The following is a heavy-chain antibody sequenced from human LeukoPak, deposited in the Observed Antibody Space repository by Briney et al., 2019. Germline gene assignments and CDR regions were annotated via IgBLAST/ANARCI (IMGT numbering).Heavy chain of an antibody. V-gene: IGHV3-7*03. CDR1: GFTFSSYW. D-gene: IGHD6-13*01. CDR3: ARGGAYSSSWYGALNWFDP. Sequence: GGSLRLSCAASGFTFSSYWMSWVRQAPGKGLEWVANIKQGGSEKYYVDSVKGRFTISRDNAKNSLYLQMNSLRAEDTAVYYCARGGAYSSSWYGALNWFDPWGQGTLVTVSS. J-gene: IGHJ5*02. CDR2: IKQGGSEK.